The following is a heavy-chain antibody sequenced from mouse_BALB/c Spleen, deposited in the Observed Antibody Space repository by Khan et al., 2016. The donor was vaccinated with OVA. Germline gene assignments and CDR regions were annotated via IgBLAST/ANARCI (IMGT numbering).Heavy chain of an antibody. CDR3: ARGGYGYFAY. CDR1: GYSFTSYL. J-gene: IGHJ3*01. D-gene: IGHD1-2*01. CDR2: IFPGNSDT. V-gene: IGHV1-5*01. Sequence: VQLKESGTVLVRPGASVKLSCKASGYSFTSYLIYWVKQRPGQGLEWIGDIFPGNSDTTYNQTLKDKVNMTPGTSANTVYLQLSCLTTEDSAIYYCARGGYGYFAYWGQGTLVTVSA.